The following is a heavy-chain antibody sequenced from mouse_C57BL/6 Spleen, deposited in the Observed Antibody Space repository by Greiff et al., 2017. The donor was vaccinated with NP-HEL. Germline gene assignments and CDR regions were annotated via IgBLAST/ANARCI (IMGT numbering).Heavy chain of an antibody. J-gene: IGHJ2*01. CDR1: GYTFTSYW. D-gene: IGHD3-3*01. CDR2: IYPSDSET. Sequence: VQLQQSGAELVRPGSSVKLSCKASGYTFTSYWMDWVKQRPGQGLEWIGNIYPSDSETHYNQKFKDKATLTVDKSSSTAYMQLSSLTSEDSAVYYCARWLGYYFDNWGQGTTLTVSS. V-gene: IGHV1-61*01. CDR3: ARWLGYYFDN.